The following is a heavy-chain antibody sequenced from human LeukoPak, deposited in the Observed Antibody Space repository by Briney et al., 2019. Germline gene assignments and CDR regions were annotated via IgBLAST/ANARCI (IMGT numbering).Heavy chain of an antibody. CDR3: ARAYYGSGSFFAYYMDV. V-gene: IGHV3-74*01. Sequence: GGSLRLSCAASGFTFGNFWMHWLRQVPGKGLVWVSRINIDGNKVSYADSVKGRFTISRDNAKNSLYLQMNSLRAEDTAVYYCARAYYGSGSFFAYYMDVWGKGTTVTISS. CDR1: GFTFGNFW. D-gene: IGHD3-10*01. CDR2: INIDGNKV. J-gene: IGHJ6*03.